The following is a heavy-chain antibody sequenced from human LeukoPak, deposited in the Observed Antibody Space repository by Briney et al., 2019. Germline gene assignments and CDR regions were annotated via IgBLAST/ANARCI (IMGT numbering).Heavy chain of an antibody. J-gene: IGHJ4*02. Sequence: SEPLSLTCTVADGSISSYYWSWIRQPPGQGLEWIGYIYDSGSTNYNPSLKCRVTISVDTSKNQFSLKLRSVTAADTALYFCASQVIAAAAPSDFWGQGAPVTVSS. V-gene: IGHV4-59*08. CDR1: DGSISSYY. D-gene: IGHD6-13*01. CDR3: ASQVIAAAAPSDF. CDR2: IYDSGST.